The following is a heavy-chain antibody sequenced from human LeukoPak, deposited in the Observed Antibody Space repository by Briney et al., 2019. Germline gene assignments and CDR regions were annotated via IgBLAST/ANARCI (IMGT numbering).Heavy chain of an antibody. CDR3: ARAMGSGSYAYYYGMDV. D-gene: IGHD3-10*01. Sequence: KPSETLSLTCTVSGVSISSYYWSWIRQPPGKGLEWIGYIYYSGSTNYNPSLKSRVTISVDTSKNQFSLKLSSVTAADTAVYYCARAMGSGSYAYYYGMDVWGQGTTVTVSS. J-gene: IGHJ6*02. V-gene: IGHV4-59*01. CDR2: IYYSGST. CDR1: GVSISSYY.